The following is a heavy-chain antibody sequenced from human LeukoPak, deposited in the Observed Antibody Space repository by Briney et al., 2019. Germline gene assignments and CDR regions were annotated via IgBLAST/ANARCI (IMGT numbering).Heavy chain of an antibody. CDR3: ARVSSNYPFYFDY. J-gene: IGHJ4*02. CDR1: GYTLTELS. CDR2: FDPEDGET. V-gene: IGHV1-24*01. D-gene: IGHD4-11*01. Sequence: ASVKVSCKVSGYTLTELSMHWVRQAPGKGLEWMGGFDPEDGETIYAQKLQGRVTMTTDTSTSTAYMELRSLRSDDTAVYYCARVSSNYPFYFDYWGQGTLVTVSS.